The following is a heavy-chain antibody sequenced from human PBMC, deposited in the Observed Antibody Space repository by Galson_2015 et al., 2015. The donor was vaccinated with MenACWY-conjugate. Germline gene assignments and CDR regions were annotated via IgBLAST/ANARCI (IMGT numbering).Heavy chain of an antibody. J-gene: IGHJ1*01. D-gene: IGHD6-19*01. Sequence: LRLSCAASGFVFSSYTIHWVRQAPGEGLECISTISPSGSNTFYADSAKGRFSISRGNSKTTVYLHMSSLRPEDTAVYYCVKAWYSRDWYSLYNFLFQHWGQGTQVIVSS. CDR3: VKAWYSRDWYSLYNFLFQH. CDR1: GFVFSSYT. V-gene: IGHV3-64D*09. CDR2: ISPSGSNT.